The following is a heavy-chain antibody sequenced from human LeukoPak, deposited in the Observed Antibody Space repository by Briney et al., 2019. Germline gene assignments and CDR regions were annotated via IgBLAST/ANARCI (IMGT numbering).Heavy chain of an antibody. CDR2: ISASGGLT. V-gene: IGHV3-23*01. J-gene: IGHJ5*01. CDR1: GFTFTSYA. Sequence: GGSLRLSCVASGFTFTSYAMSWVRQVPGKGLEWVSAISASGGLTYCADSVKGRFTISRDSSKNTLYLQMNSLRAADTAVYYCAKDWPPDSWGQGTLVTVSS. CDR3: AKDWPPDS.